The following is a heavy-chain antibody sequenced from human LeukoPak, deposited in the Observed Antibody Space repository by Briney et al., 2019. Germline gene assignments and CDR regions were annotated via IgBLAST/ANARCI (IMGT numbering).Heavy chain of an antibody. D-gene: IGHD2-15*01. V-gene: IGHV1-69*05. Sequence: ASVKVSCKASGGTFSSYAISWVRQAPGQGLEWMGGIIPIFGTANYAQKFQGRVTITTDESTSPAYMELSSLRSEDTAVYYCARAQERGYCSSGGCYSAHLNNYYYYMDVWGKGTTVTVSS. J-gene: IGHJ6*03. CDR2: IIPIFGTA. CDR3: ARAQERGYCSSGGCYSAHLNNYYYYMDV. CDR1: GGTFSSYA.